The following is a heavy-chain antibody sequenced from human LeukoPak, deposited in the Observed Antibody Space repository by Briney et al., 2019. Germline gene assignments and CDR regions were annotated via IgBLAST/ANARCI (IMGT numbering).Heavy chain of an antibody. Sequence: PGGSLRLSCAASGFTFSNYNFYWVRQAPGKGLEWVSSISSTSSYIYYADSTKGRFTISRDNAKNSLYLQMNSLRAEDTAVYYCARALWSGPVYYGMDVWGQGTTVTVSS. D-gene: IGHD3-10*01. V-gene: IGHV3-21*01. J-gene: IGHJ6*02. CDR3: ARALWSGPVYYGMDV. CDR2: ISSTSSYI. CDR1: GFTFSNYN.